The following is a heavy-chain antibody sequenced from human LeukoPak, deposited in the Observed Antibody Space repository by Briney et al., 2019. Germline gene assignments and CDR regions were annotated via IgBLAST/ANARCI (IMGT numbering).Heavy chain of an antibody. V-gene: IGHV1-46*01. CDR2: INPSGGST. CDR1: GYTFTSYY. D-gene: IGHD5-24*01. CDR3: ARDRRWLQSENYYGMDV. J-gene: IGHJ6*02. Sequence: ASVKVSCKASGYTFTSYYMHWVRQAPGQGLEWMGIINPSGGSTSYAQKFQGRVTMTRDTSTSTVYMELSSLRSEDTAVYYCARDRRWLQSENYYGMDVWGQGTTVTVSS.